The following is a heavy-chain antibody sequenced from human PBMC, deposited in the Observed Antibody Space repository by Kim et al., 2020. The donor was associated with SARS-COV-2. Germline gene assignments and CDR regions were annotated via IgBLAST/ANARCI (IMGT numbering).Heavy chain of an antibody. D-gene: IGHD6-19*01. Sequence: SETLSLTCTVSGGSISSYYWSWIRQPAGKGLEWIGRIYTSGSTNYNPSLKSRVTMSVDTSKNQFSLKLSSVTAADTAACYCASTGLDGDYYYGMDVWGQGTTVTVSS. J-gene: IGHJ6*02. CDR2: IYTSGST. CDR3: ASTGLDGDYYYGMDV. CDR1: GGSISSYY. V-gene: IGHV4-4*07.